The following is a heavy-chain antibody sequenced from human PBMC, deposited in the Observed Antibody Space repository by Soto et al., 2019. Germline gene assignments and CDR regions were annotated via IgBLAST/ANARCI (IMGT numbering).Heavy chain of an antibody. D-gene: IGHD2-2*01. V-gene: IGHV1-8*01. Sequence: QVQLVQSGAEVKKPGASVKVSCKASGYTFTSYDISWVRQATGQGLEWMGWVNPNTGNTGYVQKFKGRVIMTANISTSTAYIEVSSLRFDDTAVYYCARGRISTALDYWGQGTLATVSS. J-gene: IGHJ4*02. CDR2: VNPNTGNT. CDR3: ARGRISTALDY. CDR1: GYTFTSYD.